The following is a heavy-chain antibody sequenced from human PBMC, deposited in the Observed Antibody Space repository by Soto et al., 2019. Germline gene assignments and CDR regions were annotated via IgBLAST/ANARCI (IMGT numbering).Heavy chain of an antibody. Sequence: QVQLVQSGAEVKKPGSSVKVSCKASGGTFSSYAISWGRQAPGQGLEWMGGIIPIFGTANYAQRFQGRVTITADESTRTAYMELSSLRSEDTGVYYCARDSTVAGAFDIWGQGTMVTVSS. CDR2: IIPIFGTA. V-gene: IGHV1-69*12. CDR1: GGTFSSYA. CDR3: ARDSTVAGAFDI. D-gene: IGHD2-15*01. J-gene: IGHJ3*02.